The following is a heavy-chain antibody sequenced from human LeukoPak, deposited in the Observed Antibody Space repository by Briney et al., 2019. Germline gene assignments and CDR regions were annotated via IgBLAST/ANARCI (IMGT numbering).Heavy chain of an antibody. CDR2: ISGSGGST. Sequence: GGSLRLSSAASGFTFSSYAMSWVRQAPGKGLEWVSGISGSGGSTYYAESVKGRFTISRDNSKNTLYLQTNSLRAEDTAVYYCTKGTTVAHYYFDYWGQGTLVTVSS. V-gene: IGHV3-23*01. CDR1: GFTFSSYA. J-gene: IGHJ4*02. CDR3: TKGTTVAHYYFDY. D-gene: IGHD4-23*01.